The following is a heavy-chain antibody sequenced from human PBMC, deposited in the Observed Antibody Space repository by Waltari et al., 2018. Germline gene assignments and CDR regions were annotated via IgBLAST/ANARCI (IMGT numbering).Heavy chain of an antibody. V-gene: IGHV4-59*01. CDR2: IYYTGST. D-gene: IGHD2-21*02. J-gene: IGHJ5*02. Sequence: QVQLQESGPSPLKPAETLSRLWTVSGGSISGFYWSWVRQPPGKGLDWIGYIYYTGSTNFNPSLKSRVTMSVDTSKNQFSLKLSSVTAADTAFYYCARGGGGDWEWFDPWGQGTLVTVSS. CDR1: GGSISGFY. CDR3: ARGGGGDWEWFDP.